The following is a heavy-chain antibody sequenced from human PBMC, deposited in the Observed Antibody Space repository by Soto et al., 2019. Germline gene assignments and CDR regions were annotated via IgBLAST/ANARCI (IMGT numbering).Heavy chain of an antibody. CDR1: GGTFSSYA. J-gene: IGHJ5*02. D-gene: IGHD2-15*01. Sequence: ASVQVSCTASGGTFSSYAISWVRQAPGQGLEWMGGIIPIFGTANYAQKFQGRGTITADKSTSTAYMELSSLRSEDTAADYCAREGVVLGGGHTNRRELDPRGEGT. CDR3: AREGVVLGGGHTNRRELDP. V-gene: IGHV1-69*06. CDR2: IIPIFGTA.